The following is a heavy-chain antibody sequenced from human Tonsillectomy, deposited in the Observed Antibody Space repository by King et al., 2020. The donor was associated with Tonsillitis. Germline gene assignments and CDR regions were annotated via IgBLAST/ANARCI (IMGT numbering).Heavy chain of an antibody. J-gene: IGHJ4*02. CDR2: ISPYNANT. CDR3: AXXVXXXDSXFDH. D-gene: IGHD1-1*01. CDR1: GYTFASYG. V-gene: IGHV1-18*01. Sequence: QLVQSGGEVERPGASVKVSCEASGYTFASYGITWVRQAPGQGLEWMGWISPYNANTNYAQKFQGRVTMXTDTSTSTASMELRSLRSDDTAVYYCAXXVXXXDSXFDHWGQXTXVIVSS.